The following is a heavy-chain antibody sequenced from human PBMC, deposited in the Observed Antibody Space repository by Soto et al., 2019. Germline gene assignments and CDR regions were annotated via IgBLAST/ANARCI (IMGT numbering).Heavy chain of an antibody. J-gene: IGHJ4*02. Sequence: QVQLQESGPGLVKPSETLSLTCSVSGGSITHYYWSWIRQSPGKGLEWIGYIYYSGSTTYNPSLKNRVTISVDTSKNQFSLKLTSMTAADTAVYYCARLSRVSRYSFEFWGQGILVTVSS. CDR2: IYYSGST. V-gene: IGHV4-59*01. CDR1: GGSITHYY. CDR3: ARLSRVSRYSFEF.